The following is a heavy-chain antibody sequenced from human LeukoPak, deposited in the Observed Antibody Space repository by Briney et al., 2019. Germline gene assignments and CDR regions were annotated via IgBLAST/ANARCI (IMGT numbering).Heavy chain of an antibody. J-gene: IGHJ5*02. Sequence: SETLSLTCTVSGGSISSHYWSWIQQPPGKGLEWIGYIYYSGSTNYNPSLKSRVTISVDTSKNQFSLKLSSVTAADTAVYYCARSPVYSSSWYSFDPWGQGTLVTVSS. V-gene: IGHV4-59*11. CDR1: GGSISSHY. CDR2: IYYSGST. CDR3: ARSPVYSSSWYSFDP. D-gene: IGHD6-13*01.